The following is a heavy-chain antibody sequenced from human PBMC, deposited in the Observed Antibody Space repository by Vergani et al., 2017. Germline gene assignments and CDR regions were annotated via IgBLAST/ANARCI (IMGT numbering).Heavy chain of an antibody. Sequence: EENLVESGGGLVKPGGSLGLSCVASGFTFGAYSVNWVRQAQGGGLEWVSSISSSGNYVYYTASVKGRFSISRDNAKSLLSLQMNSLRADDTAVYYCARDQGSGTNRHHYGMDVWGQGTTVTVSS. CDR3: ARDQGSGTNRHHYGMDV. CDR1: GFTFGAYS. CDR2: ISSSGNYV. D-gene: IGHD3-10*01. V-gene: IGHV3-21*06. J-gene: IGHJ6*02.